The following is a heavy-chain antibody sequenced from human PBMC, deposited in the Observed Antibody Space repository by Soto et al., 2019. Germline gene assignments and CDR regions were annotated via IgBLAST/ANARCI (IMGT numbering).Heavy chain of an antibody. Sequence: QVQLVQSGAEVKKPGSSVKVSCTASGGTFNFYSISXVXXXXXXXXEWVGRVIPMVGMSEYAQKFQGRVTITADKSTXXXXXXXXXXXXXXXXXXXXATNYGXXSAHFDYWGQGTLVTVSS. D-gene: IGHD3-16*01. CDR3: ATNYGXXSAHFDY. J-gene: IGHJ4*02. V-gene: IGHV1-69*02. CDR1: GGTFNFYS. CDR2: VIPMVGMS.